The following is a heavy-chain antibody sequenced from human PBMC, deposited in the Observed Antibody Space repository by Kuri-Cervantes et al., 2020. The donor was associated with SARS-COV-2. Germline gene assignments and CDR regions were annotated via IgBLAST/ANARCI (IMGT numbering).Heavy chain of an antibody. CDR3: ARSRGGGYCSSTSCYAGFDAFDI. V-gene: IGHV1-69*04. D-gene: IGHD2-2*01. CDR2: IIPILGTA. J-gene: IGHJ3*02. CDR1: GGTFSSYA. Sequence: SVKVSCKASGGTFSSYAISWVRQAPGQGLEWMGRIIPILGTANYAQKFQGRVTITADKSTSTAYMELSSLRSEDTAVYYCARSRGGGYCSSTSCYAGFDAFDIWGQGTMVTVSS.